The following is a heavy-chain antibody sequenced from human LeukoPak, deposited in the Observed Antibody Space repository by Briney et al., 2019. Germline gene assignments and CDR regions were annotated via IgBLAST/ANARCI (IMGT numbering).Heavy chain of an antibody. D-gene: IGHD3-22*01. CDR3: ARNLHDSSGYCCGY. Sequence: GGSLRLSCAASGFTFSSNYMSWVRQAPGKGLEWVSVIYSGGSTYYADSVKGRFTISRDISKNTLYLQMNSLRAEDTAVYYCARNLHDSSGYCCGYWGQGTLVTVSS. J-gene: IGHJ4*02. CDR1: GFTFSSNY. V-gene: IGHV3-66*01. CDR2: IYSGGST.